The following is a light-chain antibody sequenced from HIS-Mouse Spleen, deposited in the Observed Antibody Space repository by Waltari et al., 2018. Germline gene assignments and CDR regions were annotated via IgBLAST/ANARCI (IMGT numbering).Light chain of an antibody. J-gene: IGLJ3*02. V-gene: IGLV4-69*01. CDR2: LNSDGSH. CDR3: QTWGTGIPWV. Sequence: QLVLTQSPSASASLGASVKLTCTLSSGHSSYAIAWHQPQPEKGPRYLTKLNSDGSHSKGDGIPDRFSGSSAGAERYLTVSSLQSEDVADYYCQTWGTGIPWVFGGGTKLTV. CDR1: SGHSSYA.